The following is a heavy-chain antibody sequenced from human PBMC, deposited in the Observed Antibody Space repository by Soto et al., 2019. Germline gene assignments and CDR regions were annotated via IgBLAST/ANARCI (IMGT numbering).Heavy chain of an antibody. Sequence: QVQLRESGPGLVKPSQTLSLTCTVSGGSISSGGYYWSWIRQHPGKGLEWIGYIYYSGSTYYNPSLKSRVTISVDTSKNQFSLQLSSVTAADTAVYHCARDPGRYYYMDVWGKGTTVTVSS. CDR3: ARDPGRYYYMDV. CDR2: IYYSGST. CDR1: GGSISSGGYY. V-gene: IGHV4-31*03. J-gene: IGHJ6*03.